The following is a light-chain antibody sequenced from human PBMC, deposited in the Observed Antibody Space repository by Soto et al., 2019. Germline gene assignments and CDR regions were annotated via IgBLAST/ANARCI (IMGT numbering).Light chain of an antibody. CDR2: GAS. CDR3: QQYGSSPPYT. Sequence: EIVLTQSPGTLSLSPGERATLSCRASQSVSSSFLAWYQQQPGQAPRLLIYGASSRATGIPDRFSGSGSGTGFTLTLSRLEPEDLAVYYCQQYGSSPPYTFGPGTKLEIK. CDR1: QSVSSSF. V-gene: IGKV3-20*01. J-gene: IGKJ2*01.